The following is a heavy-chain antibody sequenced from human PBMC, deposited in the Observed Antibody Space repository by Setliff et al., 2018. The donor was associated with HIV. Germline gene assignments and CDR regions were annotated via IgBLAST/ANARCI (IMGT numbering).Heavy chain of an antibody. CDR3: ARGQPPGAVVTPGAFDI. CDR1: GGSISSHY. Sequence: KTSETLSLTCTVSGGSISSHYWSWIRQPPGKGLEWIGYIYYSGSTNYNPSLKSRVTISVDTSKNQFSLKLSSVTAADTAVYYCARGQPPGAVVTPGAFDIWGQGTMVTVS. D-gene: IGHD2-21*02. CDR2: IYYSGST. J-gene: IGHJ3*02. V-gene: IGHV4-59*11.